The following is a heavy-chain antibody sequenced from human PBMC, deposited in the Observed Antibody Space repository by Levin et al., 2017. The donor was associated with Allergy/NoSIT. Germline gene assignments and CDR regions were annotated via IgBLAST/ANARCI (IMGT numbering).Heavy chain of an antibody. D-gene: IGHD3-9*01. CDR3: ARGCLRYFDWGRDYYFDY. CDR1: GYTFTSYY. J-gene: IGHJ4*02. V-gene: IGHV1-46*01. CDR2: INPSGGST. Sequence: GGSLRLSCKASGYTFTSYYMHWVRQAPGQGLEWMGIINPSGGSTSYAQKFQGRVTMTRDTSTSTVYMELSSLRSEDTAVYYCARGCLRYFDWGRDYYFDYWGQGTLVTVSS.